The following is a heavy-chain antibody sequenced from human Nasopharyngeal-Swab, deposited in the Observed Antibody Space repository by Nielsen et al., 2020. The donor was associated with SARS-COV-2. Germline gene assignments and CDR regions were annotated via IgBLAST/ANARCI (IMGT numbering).Heavy chain of an antibody. V-gene: IGHV3-23*01. CDR3: AKDLRGPYFF. CDR2: RVGSGEISGSGGNT. CDR1: GYSFRTYG. J-gene: IGHJ4*02. Sequence: GESLKISCVASGYSFRTYGMSWVRQAPGKGLEWVAARVGSGEISGSGGNTYYADSVKGRFTISRDNSKNTLSLQMNSLRAEDTAVYYCAKDLRGPYFFWGQGTLVTVSS. D-gene: IGHD2/OR15-2a*01.